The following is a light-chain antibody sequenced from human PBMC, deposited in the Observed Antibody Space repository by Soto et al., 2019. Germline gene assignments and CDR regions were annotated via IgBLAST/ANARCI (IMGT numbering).Light chain of an antibody. J-gene: IGLJ2*01. V-gene: IGLV2-14*01. Sequence: QSALTQPASVSGSPGQSITISCTGTSSDVGGYNFVSWYQLHPGKAPKLMIYEVSNRPSGVSNRFSGFKSGNTASLTISGLQAEDEADYYCSSDTASSTLVFGGGTKLTVL. CDR2: EVS. CDR1: SSDVGGYNF. CDR3: SSDTASSTLV.